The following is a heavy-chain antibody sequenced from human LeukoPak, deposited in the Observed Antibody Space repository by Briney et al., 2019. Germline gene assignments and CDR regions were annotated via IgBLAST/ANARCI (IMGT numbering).Heavy chain of an antibody. J-gene: IGHJ4*02. Sequence: SETLSLTCTVSGGSISSSNWWSWVRQPPEKGLEWIGEIYHSGSTNYNPSLKSRVTISVDKSKNQFSLKLSSVTAADTAVYYCAREMAGTRTVDYWGQGTLVTVSS. CDR2: IYHSGST. D-gene: IGHD6-19*01. CDR3: AREMAGTRTVDY. CDR1: GGSISSSNW. V-gene: IGHV4-4*02.